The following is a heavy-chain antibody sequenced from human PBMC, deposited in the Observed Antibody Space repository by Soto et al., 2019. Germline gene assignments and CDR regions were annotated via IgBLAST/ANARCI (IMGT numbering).Heavy chain of an antibody. CDR3: SHMRDSGLFGMDV. CDR1: GVSLSTSGVG. CDR2: IYSNDDK. Sequence: XGPTLVTTTPSRALTVTFSGVSLSTSGVGVGWIRQPPGKALEWLSLIYSNDDKRYSPSLKSRLTITKDTSKNQVVLTMTNTDPVDTATYYCSHMRDSGLFGMDVWGQVPTVTVSS. D-gene: IGHD3-10*01. V-gene: IGHV2-5*01. J-gene: IGHJ6*02.